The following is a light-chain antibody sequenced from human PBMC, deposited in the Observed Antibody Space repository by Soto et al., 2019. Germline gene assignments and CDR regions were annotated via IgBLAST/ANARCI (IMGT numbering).Light chain of an antibody. CDR1: QTVSNK. V-gene: IGKV3-11*01. J-gene: IGKJ1*01. CDR2: DTS. Sequence: EIVLTQSPATLSSSSGERATLSCRASQTVSNKLAWYQHKPGQAPRLLIYDTSTRATGIPARFSGSGSGTDFTLTISSLEPEDFAVYYCHQRKSWPRTFGQGTKVDIK. CDR3: HQRKSWPRT.